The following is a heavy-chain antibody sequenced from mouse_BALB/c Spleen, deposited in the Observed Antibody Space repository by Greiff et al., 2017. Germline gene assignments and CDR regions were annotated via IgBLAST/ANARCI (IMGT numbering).Heavy chain of an antibody. CDR3: ARGRTATAMDD. D-gene: IGHD1-2*01. CDR2: IYPGDGDT. J-gene: IGHJ4*01. Sequence: QVQLQQSGAELARPGASVKLSCKASGYTFTSYWMQWVKQRPGQGLEWIGAIYPGDGDTRYTQKFKGKATLTADKSSSTAYMQLSSLASEDSAVYYCARGRTATAMDDWGQGTSVTVSS. V-gene: IGHV1-87*01. CDR1: GYTFTSYW.